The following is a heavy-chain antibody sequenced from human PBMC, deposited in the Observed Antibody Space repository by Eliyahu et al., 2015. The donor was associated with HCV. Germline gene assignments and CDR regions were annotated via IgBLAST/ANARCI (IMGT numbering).Heavy chain of an antibody. D-gene: IGHD4-11*01. CDR3: AQVNDFSTYRSGWYFDL. CDR2: LYHSGSA. CDR1: GGSISSFS. V-gene: IGHV4-59*01. J-gene: IGHJ2*01. Sequence: QVQLQESGPGLVKPSETLSLTCSVSGGSISSFSWSWIRQPPGKGLEWIGYLYHSGSASYXPSLKSRATISEDTSKNQFSLKLSSVTAADTAVYYCAQVNDFSTYRSGWYFDLWGRGTLVIVSS.